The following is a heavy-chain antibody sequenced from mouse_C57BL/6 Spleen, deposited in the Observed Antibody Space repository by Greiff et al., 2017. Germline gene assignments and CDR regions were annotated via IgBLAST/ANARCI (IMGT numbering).Heavy chain of an antibody. J-gene: IGHJ3*01. V-gene: IGHV3-6*01. CDR3: AIYYYGSRAY. D-gene: IGHD1-1*01. CDR1: GYSITSGYY. Sequence: VQLKESGPGLVKPSQSLSLTCSVTGYSITSGYYWNWIRQFPGNKLEWMGYISYDGSNNYNPSLKNRISITRDTSKNQFFLKLNSVTTEDTATYYCAIYYYGSRAYWGQGTLVTVSA. CDR2: ISYDGSN.